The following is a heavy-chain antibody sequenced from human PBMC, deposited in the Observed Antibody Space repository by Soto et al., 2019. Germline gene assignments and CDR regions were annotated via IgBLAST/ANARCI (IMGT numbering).Heavy chain of an antibody. CDR1: GFPLRDPY. D-gene: IGHD1-1*01. Sequence: GGSLDLSCAASGFPLRDPYMSWLRQAPGKGLEWIGYSSNSGSFTRYADSVKGRFSISRDNAKNSLYLQINSLRGDDTAIYYCVRSGDNYNLLDYWGQGTPVTLSS. CDR2: SSNSGSFT. CDR3: VRSGDNYNLLDY. J-gene: IGHJ4*02. V-gene: IGHV3-11*06.